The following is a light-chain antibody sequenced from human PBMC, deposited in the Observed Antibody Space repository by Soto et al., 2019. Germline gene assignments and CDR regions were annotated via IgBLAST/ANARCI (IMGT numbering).Light chain of an antibody. CDR1: GNDVGGYNY. CDR3: ASYAGSNNWGV. V-gene: IGLV2-8*01. J-gene: IGLJ3*02. CDR2: EVY. Sequence: QSALTQPPSASGSPGQSVTISCTGTGNDVGGYNYVSWYQQYPGKAPKLIIYEVYKRPSGVPDRFSGSKSGNTASRTVSGLQAEDEADYYCASYAGSNNWGVFGGGTKLTVL.